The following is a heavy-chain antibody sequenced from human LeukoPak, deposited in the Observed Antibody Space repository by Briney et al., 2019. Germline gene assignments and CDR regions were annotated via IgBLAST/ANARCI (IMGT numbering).Heavy chain of an antibody. CDR3: AKDGAANSYWYFDL. D-gene: IGHD4/OR15-4a*01. J-gene: IGHJ2*01. Sequence: GGSLRLSCAASGFTFSSYGMHWVRQAPGKGLEWVAVIWYDGSNKYYADSVKGRFTISRDNSKNTLYLQMSSLSAEDTAVYFCAKDGAANSYWYFDLWGRGTLVTVSS. CDR1: GFTFSSYG. CDR2: IWYDGSNK. V-gene: IGHV3-30*02.